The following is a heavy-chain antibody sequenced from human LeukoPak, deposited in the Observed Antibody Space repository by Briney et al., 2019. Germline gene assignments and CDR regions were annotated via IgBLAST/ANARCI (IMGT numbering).Heavy chain of an antibody. CDR2: IYYSGST. V-gene: IGHV4-39*01. CDR3: ARVLAARNSYYYMDV. CDR1: GGSISSSSYY. Sequence: SETLSLTCTVSGGSISSSSYYWGWLRQPPGEGLEWIGSIYYSGSTYYNPSLKSRVTISVDTSNNQFSLNLSSVTAANTAVYYCARVLAARNSYYYMDVWGKGTTVTVSS. D-gene: IGHD6-6*01. J-gene: IGHJ6*03.